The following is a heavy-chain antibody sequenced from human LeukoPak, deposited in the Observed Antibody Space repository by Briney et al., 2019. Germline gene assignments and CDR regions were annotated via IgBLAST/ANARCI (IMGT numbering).Heavy chain of an antibody. J-gene: IGHJ6*02. Sequence: SETLSLTCTLSAGSISVVGYYSSSIRHHPGNCLEWIGYIYYGGSTNYSPSLKSRVSISVDTSKNQVSPKLSSVTAADTAVYYCASGRRREKNCTNGVCLGYGMDVWGQGTTVTVSS. V-gene: IGHV4-31*03. CDR3: ASGRRREKNCTNGVCLGYGMDV. CDR1: AGSISVVGYY. CDR2: IYYGGST. D-gene: IGHD2-8*01.